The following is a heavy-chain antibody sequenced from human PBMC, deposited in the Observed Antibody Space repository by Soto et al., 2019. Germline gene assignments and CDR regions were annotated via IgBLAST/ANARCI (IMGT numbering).Heavy chain of an antibody. CDR2: IYYSGST. CDR3: ARQKFSSSSANWFDP. Sequence: SETLSLTCTVSGGSISSYYWSWIRQPPGKGLEWIGYIYYSGSTNYNPSLKSRVTISVDTSKNQFSLKLSSVTAADTAVYYCARQKFSSSSANWFDPSGQGTLVTVSS. J-gene: IGHJ5*02. V-gene: IGHV4-59*08. D-gene: IGHD6-13*01. CDR1: GGSISSYY.